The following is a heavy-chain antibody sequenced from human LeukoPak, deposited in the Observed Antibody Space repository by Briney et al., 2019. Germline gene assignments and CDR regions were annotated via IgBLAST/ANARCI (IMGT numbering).Heavy chain of an antibody. CDR2: IYYSGST. D-gene: IGHD1-26*01. J-gene: IGHJ4*02. CDR3: ARDNGNSGSYTFDY. Sequence: SETLSLTCTVSGGSISSYYWSWIRQPPGKGLEWIGYIYYSGSTNYNPSLKSRVTISVDTSKNQFSLKLSSVTAADTAMYYCARDNGNSGSYTFDYWGQGTLVTVSS. V-gene: IGHV4-59*01. CDR1: GGSISSYY.